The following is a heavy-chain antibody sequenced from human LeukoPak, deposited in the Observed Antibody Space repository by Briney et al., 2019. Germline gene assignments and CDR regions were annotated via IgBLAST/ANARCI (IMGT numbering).Heavy chain of an antibody. D-gene: IGHD6-19*01. CDR3: VRDWRRDVSGIWFDS. CDR2: IGSDGDMT. J-gene: IGHJ5*01. Sequence: GGSLRLSCSASKFTFSNYPMNWVRQAPGKGLEYVSGIGSDGDMTFYSDSVKGRFAISRDNSTNTVYLQMNSLRTEETAICDCVRDWRRDVSGIWFDSGGQATLVT. CDR1: KFTFSNYP. V-gene: IGHV3-64D*06.